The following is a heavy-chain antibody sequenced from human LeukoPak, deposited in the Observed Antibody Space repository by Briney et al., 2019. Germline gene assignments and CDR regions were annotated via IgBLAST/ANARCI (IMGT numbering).Heavy chain of an antibody. Sequence: GGSLRLSCAASGFMFGTYGMHWVRQLPGKGLEWVAFIRYDGSNKYYADSVKGRFTISRDNSKNTLYLQMNSLRPEDTAVYHCAKDPDMWIVGSYFDYWGQGTLVTVSS. CDR3: AKDPDMWIVGSYFDY. CDR2: IRYDGSNK. CDR1: GFMFGTYG. V-gene: IGHV3-30*02. J-gene: IGHJ4*02. D-gene: IGHD1-26*01.